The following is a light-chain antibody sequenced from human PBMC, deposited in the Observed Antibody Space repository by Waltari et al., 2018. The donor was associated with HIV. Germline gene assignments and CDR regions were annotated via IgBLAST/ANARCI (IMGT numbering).Light chain of an antibody. V-gene: IGLV6-57*01. J-gene: IGLJ2*01. CDR1: SFSIARNY. CDR2: EDN. Sequence: NFMLTQPPSASESPRKTLTITCTLSSFSIARNYCKRYQQRPCSSHTTVIYEDNQRPSGVPDRLSGSIDSSSNSASLTISGLKTEDEADYYCQSYDSSTHVVFGGGTKLTVL. CDR3: QSYDSSTHVV.